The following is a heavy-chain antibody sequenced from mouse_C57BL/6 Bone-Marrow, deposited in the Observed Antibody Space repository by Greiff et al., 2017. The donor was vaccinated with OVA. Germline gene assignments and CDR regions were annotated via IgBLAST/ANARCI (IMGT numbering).Heavy chain of an antibody. V-gene: IGHV1-19*01. Sequence: EVQLQESGPVLVKPGASVKMSCKASGYTFTDYYMNWVKQSHGKSLEWIGVINPYNGGTSYNQKFKGKATLTVDKSSSTAYMERNSLTSEDSAVYYCARKAGLWPSWHFDVWGTGTTVTVSS. CDR2: INPYNGGT. CDR3: ARKAGLWPSWHFDV. J-gene: IGHJ1*03. D-gene: IGHD1-1*02. CDR1: GYTFTDYY.